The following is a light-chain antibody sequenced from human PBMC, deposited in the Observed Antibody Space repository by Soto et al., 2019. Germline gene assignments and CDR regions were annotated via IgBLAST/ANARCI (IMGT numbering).Light chain of an antibody. V-gene: IGKV1-6*01. Sequence: AIQMTQSPSSPSASVRHRLTISCQASQGIRNDLGWYQKKPGKAPKLLIYAASSLQSGVPSRFSGSGSGTDFTLTIRSLKNEDFATYYCLQDYNYPWTFGQGTKVDIK. CDR1: QGIRND. J-gene: IGKJ1*01. CDR2: AAS. CDR3: LQDYNYPWT.